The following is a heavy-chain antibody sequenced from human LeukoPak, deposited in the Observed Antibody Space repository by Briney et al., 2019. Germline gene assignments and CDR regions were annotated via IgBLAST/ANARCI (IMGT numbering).Heavy chain of an antibody. CDR1: GGTFSSYA. V-gene: IGHV1-2*02. CDR2: INPNSGGT. J-gene: IGHJ6*03. D-gene: IGHD2-15*01. CDR3: AIRGHCSGGSCYSGYYYYMDV. Sequence: ASVKVSCKASGGTFSSYAISWVRPAPGQGLEWMGWINPNSGGTNYAQKFQGRVTMTRDTSISTAYMELSRLRSDDTAVYYCAIRGHCSGGSCYSGYYYYMDVWGKGTTVTVSS.